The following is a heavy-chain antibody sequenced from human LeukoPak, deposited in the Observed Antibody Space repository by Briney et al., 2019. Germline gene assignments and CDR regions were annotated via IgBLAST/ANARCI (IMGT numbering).Heavy chain of an antibody. D-gene: IGHD3-10*01. CDR3: ARDRWFGEYGSDY. V-gene: IGHV4-61*02. CDR2: IYATGST. J-gene: IGHJ4*02. Sequence: SQTLSLTCTVSAGSINSGSYYWSLIRQPAGKGLQWIGRIYATGSTNYNPSLKSRVTISVDTSKNQFSLKLSSVTAADTAVYYCARDRWFGEYGSDYWGQGTLVTVSS. CDR1: AGSINSGSYY.